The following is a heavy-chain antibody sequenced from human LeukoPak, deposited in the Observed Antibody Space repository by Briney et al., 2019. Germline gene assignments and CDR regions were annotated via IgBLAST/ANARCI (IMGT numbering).Heavy chain of an antibody. CDR2: ITSDGYTT. J-gene: IGHJ4*02. CDR3: VKVSGTVGATYFDY. D-gene: IGHD1-26*01. Sequence: GGSLRLSCAASAFTFRTYWMSWVRQAPGKGLDYISGITSDGYTTYHADSVKGRFTISRDNSKNTLYLQMSSLRAEDTAVYYCVKVSGTVGATYFDYWGQGTLVTVSS. V-gene: IGHV3-64D*09. CDR1: AFTFRTYW.